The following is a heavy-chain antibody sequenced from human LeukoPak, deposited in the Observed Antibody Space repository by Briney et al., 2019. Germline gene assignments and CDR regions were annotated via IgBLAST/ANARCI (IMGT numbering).Heavy chain of an antibody. J-gene: IGHJ4*02. V-gene: IGHV5-51*01. CDR1: GYKFTNYW. D-gene: IGHD3-16*01. Sequence: GESLKISCKASGYKFTNYWIGWVRLMPGKGLEWMTIIYPGDSETRYSPSFQGQVTVSADKSIGTTYLQWSSLKASDTAIYYCARALRTGQGDYVPVLWGQGTLVTVSS. CDR2: IYPGDSET. CDR3: ARALRTGQGDYVPVL.